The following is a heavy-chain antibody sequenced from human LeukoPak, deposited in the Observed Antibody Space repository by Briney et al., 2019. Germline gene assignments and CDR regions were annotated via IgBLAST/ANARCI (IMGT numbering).Heavy chain of an antibody. CDR2: INHSGST. Sequence: SETLSLTCAVYGGSFSGYYWSWIRQPPGKGLEWIGEINHSGSTNYNPSLKSRVTISVDTSKNQFSLKLSSVTAADTAVYYCARVGYDFWSAMPTDYWGQGTLVTVSS. V-gene: IGHV4-34*01. J-gene: IGHJ4*02. D-gene: IGHD3-3*01. CDR1: GGSFSGYY. CDR3: ARVGYDFWSAMPTDY.